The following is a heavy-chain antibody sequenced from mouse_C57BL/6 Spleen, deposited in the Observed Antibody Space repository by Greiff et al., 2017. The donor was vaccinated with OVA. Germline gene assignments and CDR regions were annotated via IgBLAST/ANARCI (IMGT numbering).Heavy chain of an antibody. Sequence: QVQLKQPGAELVKPGASVKLSCKASGYTFTSYWMHWVKQRPGQGLEWIGMIHPNSGSTNYNEKFKSKATLTVDKSSSTAYMQLSSLTSEDSAVYYCARWSYDYGFAYWGQGTLVTVSA. D-gene: IGHD2-4*01. J-gene: IGHJ3*01. CDR2: IHPNSGST. CDR3: ARWSYDYGFAY. V-gene: IGHV1-64*01. CDR1: GYTFTSYW.